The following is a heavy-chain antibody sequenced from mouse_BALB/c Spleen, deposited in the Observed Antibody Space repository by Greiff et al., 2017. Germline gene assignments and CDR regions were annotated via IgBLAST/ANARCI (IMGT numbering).Heavy chain of an antibody. V-gene: IGHV2-9*02. Sequence: VKLMESGPGLVAPSQSLSITCTVSGFSLTSYGVHWVRQPPGKGLEWLGVIWAGGSTNYNSALMSRLSISKDNSKSQVFLKMNSLQTDDTAMYYCAREGGNRFAYWGQGTLVTVSA. J-gene: IGHJ3*01. CDR2: IWAGGST. CDR3: AREGGNRFAY. CDR1: GFSLTSYG. D-gene: IGHD2-1*01.